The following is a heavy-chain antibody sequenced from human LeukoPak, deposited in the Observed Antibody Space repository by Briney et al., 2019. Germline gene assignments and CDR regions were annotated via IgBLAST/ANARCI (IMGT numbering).Heavy chain of an antibody. J-gene: IGHJ4*02. Sequence: GGSLRLSCGASGFTFTTYAMTWVRQAPGKGLEWVSSITGSGGNTYYGDSVKGRFTISRDNSKNTLYLQMNSLRAEDTAVYYCAKLSSRSYGYADYWGQGTLVTVSS. CDR3: AKLSSRSYGYADY. CDR2: ITGSGGNT. D-gene: IGHD5-18*01. V-gene: IGHV3-23*01. CDR1: GFTFTTYA.